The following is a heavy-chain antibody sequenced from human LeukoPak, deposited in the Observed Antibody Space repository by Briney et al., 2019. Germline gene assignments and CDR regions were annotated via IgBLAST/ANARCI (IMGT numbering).Heavy chain of an antibody. V-gene: IGHV1-69*13. CDR1: GGTFSSYA. D-gene: IGHD2-2*01. CDR3: ARTPIYCSSTSCIMDYFDY. Sequence: SVKVSCKASGGTFSSYAISWVRQAPGQGLEWMGGIIPIFGTANYAQKFQGRVTITADESTSTAYMELSSLRSEDTAVYYCARTPIYCSSTSCIMDYFDYWGQGTLVTVSS. J-gene: IGHJ4*02. CDR2: IIPIFGTA.